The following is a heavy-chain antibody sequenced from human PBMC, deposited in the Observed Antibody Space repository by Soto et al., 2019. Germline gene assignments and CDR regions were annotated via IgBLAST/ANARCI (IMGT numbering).Heavy chain of an antibody. CDR1: GYDFADSW. V-gene: IGHV5-51*01. CDR2: IYPKYSDI. J-gene: IGHJ4*02. CDR3: ARPPGSGTLFAN. D-gene: IGHD2-15*01. Sequence: GESLKISCQGSGYDFADSWIGWVRQVPERGLEWVAIIYPKYSDIRYRPSFQGRVTLSADKSVNTAYLQWNSLRASDTAIYYCARPPGSGTLFANWGQGTPVTVSS.